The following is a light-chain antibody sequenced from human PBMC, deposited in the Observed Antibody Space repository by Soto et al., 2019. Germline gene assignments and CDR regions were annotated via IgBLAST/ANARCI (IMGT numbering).Light chain of an antibody. CDR2: DAS. J-gene: IGKJ4*01. CDR1: QTVIKY. CDR3: QQRSNWPLT. Sequence: EIVLTQSPATLSLSPGETVTLSCRASQTVIKYLDWYQHKPGQSPRLLISDASNRATGVPARFSGSGSGTDFTLTIGSLEPEDFAVYYCQQRSNWPLTFGGGTKVEIK. V-gene: IGKV3-11*01.